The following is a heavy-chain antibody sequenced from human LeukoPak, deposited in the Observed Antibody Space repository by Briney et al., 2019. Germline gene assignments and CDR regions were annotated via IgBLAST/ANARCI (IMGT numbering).Heavy chain of an antibody. D-gene: IGHD2-2*01. J-gene: IGHJ3*02. CDR3: AKPPSSDAFDI. CDR1: GFTFTTYA. CDR2: VSDNGGST. V-gene: IGHV3-23*01. Sequence: GGSLRLSCAVSGFTFTTYAMSWVRQAPGKGLEWVSTVSDNGGSTYYADSVKGRFTISRDNFRNTLYLQMNGLRAEDTAIYYCAKPPSSDAFDIWGQGTMVTVSS.